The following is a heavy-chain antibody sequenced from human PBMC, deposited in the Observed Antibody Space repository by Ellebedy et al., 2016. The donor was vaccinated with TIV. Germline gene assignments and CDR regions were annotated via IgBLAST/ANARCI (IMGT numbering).Heavy chain of an antibody. Sequence: GGSLRLSXAASGFTFSNYAIHWVRQAPGKGLEWVAVISYDGSNKYYADSVKGRFTVSRDNSMNTLYLQMNSLRAEDTAVFYCARAQWELDPPDYWGQGTLVTVSS. CDR3: ARAQWELDPPDY. D-gene: IGHD1-26*01. CDR1: GFTFSNYA. CDR2: ISYDGSNK. J-gene: IGHJ4*02. V-gene: IGHV3-30-3*01.